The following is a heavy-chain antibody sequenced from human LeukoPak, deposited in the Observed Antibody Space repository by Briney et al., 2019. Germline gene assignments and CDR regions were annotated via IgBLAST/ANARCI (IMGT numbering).Heavy chain of an antibody. V-gene: IGHV4-59*11. D-gene: IGHD4-17*01. CDR3: ARDLVTVTKGFDI. CDR1: GDSFSSHY. Sequence: SETLSLTCAVSGDSFSSHYWTWIRQAPGRGLEWIGYISYIGTTNYNPFLKSRVAISIDTSKNQFSLKLTSVTTADTAVYYCARDLVTVTKGFDIWGLGTMVSVSS. J-gene: IGHJ3*02. CDR2: ISYIGTT.